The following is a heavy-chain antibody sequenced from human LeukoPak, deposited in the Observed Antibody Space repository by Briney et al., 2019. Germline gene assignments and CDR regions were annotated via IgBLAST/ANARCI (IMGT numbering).Heavy chain of an antibody. Sequence: NPGGSLRLSCAASGFTFSSYSVNWVRQAPGKGLEWVSSISSSSSYIYYADSVKGRFTISRDNAKNSLYLQMNSLRAEDTAVYYCARDSHDYGDYVSFDYWGQGTLVTVSS. CDR2: ISSSSSYI. CDR1: GFTFSSYS. J-gene: IGHJ4*02. CDR3: ARDSHDYGDYVSFDY. D-gene: IGHD4-17*01. V-gene: IGHV3-21*01.